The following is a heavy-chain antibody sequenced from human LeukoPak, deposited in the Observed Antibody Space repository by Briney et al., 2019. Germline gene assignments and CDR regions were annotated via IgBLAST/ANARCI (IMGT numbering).Heavy chain of an antibody. Sequence: RAGGSLRLSCAASGFTFSSYWMSWVRQAPGKGLEWVANIKQDGGERYYVDSVKGRFTISRDNAKNSVSLQMNSLRVEDTALYYCATDGGPFDNWGQGTLVAVSS. CDR1: GFTFSSYW. J-gene: IGHJ4*02. V-gene: IGHV3-7*01. CDR2: IKQDGGER. CDR3: ATDGGPFDN.